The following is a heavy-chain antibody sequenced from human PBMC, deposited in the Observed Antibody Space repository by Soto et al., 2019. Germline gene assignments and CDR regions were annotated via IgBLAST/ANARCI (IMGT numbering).Heavy chain of an antibody. CDR1: GGTFSSYT. Sequence: GASVKVSCKASGGTFSSYTISWVRQAPGQGLEWMGGIIPILGIANYAQKFQGRVTITADKSTSTAYMELSSLRSEDTAVYYCARDQNHDYGDYDDDAFDIWGQGTMVTVSS. J-gene: IGHJ3*02. CDR2: IIPILGIA. D-gene: IGHD4-17*01. V-gene: IGHV1-69*10. CDR3: ARDQNHDYGDYDDDAFDI.